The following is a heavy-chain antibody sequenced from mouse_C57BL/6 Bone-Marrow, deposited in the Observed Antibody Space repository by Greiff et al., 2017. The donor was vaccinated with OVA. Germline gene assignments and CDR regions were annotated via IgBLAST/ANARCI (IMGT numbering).Heavy chain of an antibody. CDR1: GYTFTSYW. D-gene: IGHD2-4*01. V-gene: IGHV1-50*01. CDR3: AATYDYDLGNAMDY. J-gene: IGHJ4*01. CDR2: IDPSDSYT. Sequence: VQLQQPGAELVKPGASVKLSCKASGYTFTSYWMQWVKQRPGQGLEWIGEIDPSDSYTNYNQKFKGKDTLTVDTSSSTAYMQLSSLTSEDSAVYYCAATYDYDLGNAMDYWGQGTSVTVSS.